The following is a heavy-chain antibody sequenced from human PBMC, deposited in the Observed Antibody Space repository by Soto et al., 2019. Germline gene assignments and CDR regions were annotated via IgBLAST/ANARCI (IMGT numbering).Heavy chain of an antibody. V-gene: IGHV4-39*01. CDR2: IYYNGVA. D-gene: IGHD5-18*01. J-gene: IGHJ4*02. CDR3: ARQYGYNYGHIEH. CDR1: GGSISRIGYY. Sequence: SETLSLTCTVSGGSISRIGYYWGWVRQPPGKGLEWIGSIYYNGVAHYSPSLETRLTISVDTSKNHFSLKLNSVTAADAAIYSCARQYGYNYGHIEHWGKGTVVTVPP.